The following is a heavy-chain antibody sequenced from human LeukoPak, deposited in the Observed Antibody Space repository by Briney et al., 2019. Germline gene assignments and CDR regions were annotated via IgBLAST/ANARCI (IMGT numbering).Heavy chain of an antibody. CDR1: GFTVSNNH. Sequence: GGSLRLSCAASGFTVSNNHMNWVRQAPGKGLECVSVLNNDGSTYYADSVKGGFTTSRDSSKNTVYLQMNSLRAEDTAVYYCAGAGGYSVYGSQGTLVTVSS. D-gene: IGHD5/OR15-5a*01. CDR2: LNNDGST. V-gene: IGHV3-66*01. J-gene: IGHJ4*02. CDR3: AGAGGYSVY.